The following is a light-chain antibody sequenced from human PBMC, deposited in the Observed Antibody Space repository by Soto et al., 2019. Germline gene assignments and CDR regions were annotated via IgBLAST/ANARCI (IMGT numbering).Light chain of an antibody. V-gene: IGLV2-14*01. CDR3: SSYTTTSTLL. J-gene: IGLJ3*02. Sequence: QSALTQPASVSGSPGQSITIACTGTNRDVGSYNLVSWYQQRPGEAPNLIISEVRNRPSGISYRFTGSKSGNTASLTISGLQAEDEADYYGSSYTTTSTLLFGGGTKLTVL. CDR1: NRDVGSYNL. CDR2: EVR.